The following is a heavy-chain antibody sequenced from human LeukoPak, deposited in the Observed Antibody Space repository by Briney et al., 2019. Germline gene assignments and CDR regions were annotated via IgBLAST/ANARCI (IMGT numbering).Heavy chain of an antibody. CDR2: INPNSGGT. CDR1: GYTFTGYY. Sequence: GASVTVSCKASGYTFTGYYMHWVRQAPGQGLEWMGWINPNSGGTNYAQKFQGRVTMTRDTSISTAYMELSRLRSEDTAVFYCARGNGYYYDYWGQGTLVTVSS. V-gene: IGHV1-2*02. CDR3: ARGNGYYYDY. J-gene: IGHJ4*02. D-gene: IGHD3-22*01.